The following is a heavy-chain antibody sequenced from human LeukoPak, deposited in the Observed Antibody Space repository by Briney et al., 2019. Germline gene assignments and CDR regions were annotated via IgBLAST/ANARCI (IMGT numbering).Heavy chain of an antibody. CDR3: AKSWGYTRPYYNYMDV. D-gene: IGHD3-16*02. V-gene: IGHV3-23*01. CDR2: IGYRGGSI. CDR1: GFTFSDYY. J-gene: IGHJ6*03. Sequence: GGSLRLSCAASGFTFSDYYMSWFRQAPGKGLEWVSIIGYRGGSIYYAYSVQGRFTISRDNSKNTLSLQMNGLRPEDTAVYYCAKSWGYTRPYYNYMDVWGKGTTVTVSS.